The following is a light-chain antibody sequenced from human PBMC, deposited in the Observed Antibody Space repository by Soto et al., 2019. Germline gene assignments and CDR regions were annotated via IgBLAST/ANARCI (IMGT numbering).Light chain of an antibody. CDR2: DAS. V-gene: IGKV1-13*02. Sequence: AIQLTQSPSSLSASVGDRVTITCRASQGISSALAWYQQKPGKAPQLLIYDASSLESGVPSRFSGRGSGTDFTLTISSLQPEEFATYYCQQFNSYPTFGGGTKVEIK. CDR1: QGISSA. J-gene: IGKJ4*01. CDR3: QQFNSYPT.